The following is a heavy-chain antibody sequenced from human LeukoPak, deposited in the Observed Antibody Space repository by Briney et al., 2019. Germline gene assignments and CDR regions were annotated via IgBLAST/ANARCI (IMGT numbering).Heavy chain of an antibody. J-gene: IGHJ3*02. Sequence: GGSLRLSCAASGFTFSGYGMNWVRQAPGKGLEWVSYISSSTNTISYADSVKGRFTISRDNVKNTLYLQMNSLRAEDTAVYYCAKDNLGYYDSSGYDAFDIWGQGTMVTVSS. CDR3: AKDNLGYYDSSGYDAFDI. D-gene: IGHD3-22*01. V-gene: IGHV3-48*01. CDR2: ISSSTNTI. CDR1: GFTFSGYG.